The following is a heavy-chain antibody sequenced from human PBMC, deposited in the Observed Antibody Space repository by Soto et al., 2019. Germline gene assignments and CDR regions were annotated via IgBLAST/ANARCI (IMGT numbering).Heavy chain of an antibody. J-gene: IGHJ4*02. D-gene: IGHD6-6*01. V-gene: IGHV4-4*02. CDR3: ARVLGREYSGSGSVDYFDY. Sequence: SETLSLSCAVCGGSIIRRNWWSWGRQTPGKGREGLGEIYHSGSTNYNQSLKSRVTISVDKSKNQFSLKLSSVTAAHTALYYCARVLGREYSGSGSVDYFDYWGQGTLVTVSS. CDR1: GGSIIRRNW. CDR2: IYHSGST.